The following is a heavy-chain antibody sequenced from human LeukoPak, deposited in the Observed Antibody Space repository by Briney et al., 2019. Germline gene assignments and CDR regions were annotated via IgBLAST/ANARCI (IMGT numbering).Heavy chain of an antibody. CDR1: GFTFSSYS. J-gene: IGHJ4*02. V-gene: IGHV3-21*04. CDR3: AREKSVRWDFDY. CDR2: ISSSSSYI. D-gene: IGHD5-24*01. Sequence: GGSLRLFCAASGFTFSSYSMNWVRQAPGKGLEWVSSISSSSSYIYYADSVKGRFTISRDNVKNSLYLQMNSLRDEDTALYYCAREKSVRWDFDYWGQGTLVTVSS.